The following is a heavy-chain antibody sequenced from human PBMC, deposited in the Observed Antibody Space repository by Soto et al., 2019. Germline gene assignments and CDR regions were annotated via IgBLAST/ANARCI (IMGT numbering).Heavy chain of an antibody. V-gene: IGHV3-30*18. Sequence: GGSLILSCAASGFNFSNARMNWVRPAPGKGLEWVAVISYDGSNKYYADSVKGRFTISRDNSKNTLYLQMNSLRAEDTAVYYCAKDDYYDSSGSFDYWGQGTLVTVSS. CDR2: ISYDGSNK. D-gene: IGHD3-22*01. J-gene: IGHJ4*02. CDR1: GFNFSNAR. CDR3: AKDDYYDSSGSFDY.